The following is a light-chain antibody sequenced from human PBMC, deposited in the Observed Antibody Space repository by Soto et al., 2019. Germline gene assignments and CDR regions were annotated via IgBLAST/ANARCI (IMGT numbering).Light chain of an antibody. CDR3: QQHDILPIT. CDR1: VRVASNY. Sequence: EVVLTQSPGTLSLSAGEIPTPFCRASVRVASNYLAWYQQKPGQAPRLLIYGASSRATGIPDRFSGAGSGTDFTLTISRLEPEDFALYYCQQHDILPITFGQGTRLEIK. CDR2: GAS. J-gene: IGKJ5*01. V-gene: IGKV3-20*01.